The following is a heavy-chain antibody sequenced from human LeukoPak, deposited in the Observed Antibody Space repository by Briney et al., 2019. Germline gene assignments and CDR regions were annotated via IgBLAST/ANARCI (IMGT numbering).Heavy chain of an antibody. CDR2: ISSSGSTI. D-gene: IGHD2-15*01. Sequence: QSGGSLRLSCAASGFTFSSYEMNWVRQAPGKGLEWVSYISSSGSTIYYADSVKGRFTISRDNAKNSLYLQMNSLRAEDTAVYYCATVRSGWWYIISEFDYWGQGTLVTVSS. CDR3: ATVRSGWWYIISEFDY. J-gene: IGHJ4*02. V-gene: IGHV3-48*03. CDR1: GFTFSSYE.